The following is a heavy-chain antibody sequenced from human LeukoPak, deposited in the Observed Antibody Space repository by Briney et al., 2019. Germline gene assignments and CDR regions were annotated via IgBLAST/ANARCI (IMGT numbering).Heavy chain of an antibody. Sequence: GGSLRLSCTTSGFTLSQHVVHWARQAPGKGLEWVAFIWHDGTQEYYADSVKGRFTISRDNSKNTVHLQMNSLRVDDTALYFFAREGGASTGEGGFDLWGPGKMVTVSS. D-gene: IGHD2-8*02. CDR1: GFTLSQHV. CDR3: AREGGASTGEGGFDL. V-gene: IGHV3-30*02. CDR2: IWHDGTQE. J-gene: IGHJ3*01.